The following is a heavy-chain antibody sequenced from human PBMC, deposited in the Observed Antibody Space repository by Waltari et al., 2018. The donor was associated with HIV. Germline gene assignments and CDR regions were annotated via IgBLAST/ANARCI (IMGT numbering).Heavy chain of an antibody. CDR2: ISSNSSTI. CDR1: GFTFSYHA. Sequence: EVQLVESGGGLVQPGGSLRLSCVASGFTFSYHAMNWVRQAPGKGVEGVSYISSNSSTIYHVDSVKGRFNIARDNAKNSLYLQMNSLRDEDTAVYYCVRVGTSFDYWGQGTPVTVSS. CDR3: VRVGTSFDY. V-gene: IGHV3-48*02. J-gene: IGHJ4*02. D-gene: IGHD2-8*01.